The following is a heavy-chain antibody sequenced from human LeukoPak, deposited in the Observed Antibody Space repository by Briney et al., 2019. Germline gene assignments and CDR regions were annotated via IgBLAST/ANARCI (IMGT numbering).Heavy chain of an antibody. CDR2: ISGSGGST. D-gene: IGHD5-18*01. J-gene: IGHJ4*02. V-gene: IGHV3-23*01. CDR3: ARASGHSCGDPFDY. Sequence: GGSLRLSCAASGFTFSNYAMSWVRQAPGKGLEWVSAISGSGGSTFHADSVKGRFTISRDTSTNTLYVQMNSLRVEDTAVYYCARASGHSCGDPFDYWGQGTLVTVSS. CDR1: GFTFSNYA.